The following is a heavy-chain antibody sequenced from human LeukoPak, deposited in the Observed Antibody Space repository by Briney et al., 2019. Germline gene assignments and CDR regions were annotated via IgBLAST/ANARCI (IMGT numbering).Heavy chain of an antibody. J-gene: IGHJ4*02. D-gene: IGHD6-19*01. V-gene: IGHV7-4-1*01. CDR3: GGREQLLDPVFDY. CDR1: GYTFTSYA. CDR2: INTNTGNP. Sequence: ASVKVSCKASGYTFTSYAMNWARQAPGQGLEWMGWINTNTGNPTYAQGFTGRFVFSLDTSVSTAYLQICSLKAEDTAVYYCGGREQLLDPVFDYWGQGTLVPGSP.